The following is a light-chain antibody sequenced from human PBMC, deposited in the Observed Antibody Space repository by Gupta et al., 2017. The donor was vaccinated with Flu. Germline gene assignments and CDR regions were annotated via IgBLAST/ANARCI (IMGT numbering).Light chain of an antibody. Sequence: EIVLTQSPGTLSLSPGERATLSCRASQSVSSSFLAWYQQKPGQAPRLLIYGASSRATGNPVRFSGGGYVTDFTLTSSRREYEDFAVYYAQQDCSCSTFGQGTKVEIK. CDR3: QQDCSCST. V-gene: IGKV3-20*01. CDR1: QSVSSSF. CDR2: GAS. J-gene: IGKJ1*01.